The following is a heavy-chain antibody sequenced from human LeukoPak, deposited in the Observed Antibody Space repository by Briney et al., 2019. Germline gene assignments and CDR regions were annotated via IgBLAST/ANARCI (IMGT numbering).Heavy chain of an antibody. Sequence: SQTLSLTCAISGDSVSSNSAAWNWIRQSPSRGLEWLGRTYYRSMWYNDYAVSVKSRITINPVTSKNQFSPQLNSVTPENTAVYYCARDRFWYSSSWYYFDYWGQGTLVTVSS. V-gene: IGHV6-1*01. J-gene: IGHJ4*02. CDR2: TYYRSMWYN. CDR1: GDSVSSNSAA. CDR3: ARDRFWYSSSWYYFDY. D-gene: IGHD6-13*01.